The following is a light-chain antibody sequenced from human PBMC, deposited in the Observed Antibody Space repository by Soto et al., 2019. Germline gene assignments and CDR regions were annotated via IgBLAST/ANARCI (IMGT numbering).Light chain of an antibody. J-gene: IGLJ1*01. CDR2: EVS. Sequence: QSALTQPASVSGTLWHSITITCTGTSSDVGACKYVSWYQQQPGKGHKLMISEVSNHPSGDCYRCSGSKSGQTASLSLSGLQAEDEVDYYSCSFTGIPTYVCGTGTKVTVL. CDR1: SSDVGACKY. CDR3: CSFTGIPTYV. V-gene: IGLV2-14*03.